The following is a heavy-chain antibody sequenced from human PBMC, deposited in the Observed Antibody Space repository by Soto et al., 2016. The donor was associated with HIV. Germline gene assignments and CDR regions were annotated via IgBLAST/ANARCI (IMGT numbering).Heavy chain of an antibody. D-gene: IGHD2-2*01. CDR1: SYA. Sequence: SYAMSWVRQAPGKGLEWVSAISGSGGSTYYADSVKGRFTISRDNSKNTLYLQMNSLRAEDTAVYYCAKDRGYCSSTSCYGGDHWGQGTLVTVSS. V-gene: IGHV3-23*01. CDR2: ISGSGGST. J-gene: IGHJ4*02. CDR3: AKDRGYCSSTSCYGGDH.